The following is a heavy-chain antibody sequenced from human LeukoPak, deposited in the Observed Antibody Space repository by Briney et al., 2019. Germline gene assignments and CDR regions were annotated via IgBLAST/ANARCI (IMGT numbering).Heavy chain of an antibody. V-gene: IGHV1-2*02. Sequence: GASVKVSCKASGYTFTGYYMRWVRQAPGQGLEWMGWINPNSGGTNYAQKFQGRVTMTRDTSISTAYMELSRLRSDDTAVYYCARGFYSSSWYGNWFDPWGQGTLVTVSS. CDR1: GYTFTGYY. J-gene: IGHJ5*02. CDR2: INPNSGGT. CDR3: ARGFYSSSWYGNWFDP. D-gene: IGHD6-13*01.